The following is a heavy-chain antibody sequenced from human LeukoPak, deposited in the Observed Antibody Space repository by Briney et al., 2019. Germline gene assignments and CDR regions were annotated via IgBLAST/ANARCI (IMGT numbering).Heavy chain of an antibody. Sequence: GGSLRLSCAASGFTFSSYAMHWVRQAPGKGLEYVSAISSNGGSTYYANSVKGRFTISRDNSKNTLYLQMNSLRAEDTAVYYCARVSSGSLGYWGQGTLVTVSS. CDR3: ARVSSGSLGY. CDR2: ISSNGGST. V-gene: IGHV3-64*01. CDR1: GFTFSSYA. D-gene: IGHD6-13*01. J-gene: IGHJ4*02.